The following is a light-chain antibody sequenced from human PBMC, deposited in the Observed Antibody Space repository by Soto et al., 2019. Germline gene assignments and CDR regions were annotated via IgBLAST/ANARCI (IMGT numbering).Light chain of an antibody. CDR2: AAS. V-gene: IGKV1-39*01. CDR1: QSISVH. J-gene: IGKJ2*01. Sequence: DIQMTQSPSSLSASVGDTVTITCRASQSISVHLNWYQQKPGKVPKLLIYAASNLQSGVPLRFSGSGSKTDFALTISSLQPEAFATYYCQQSYITPYTCDQGTKLEIK. CDR3: QQSYITPYT.